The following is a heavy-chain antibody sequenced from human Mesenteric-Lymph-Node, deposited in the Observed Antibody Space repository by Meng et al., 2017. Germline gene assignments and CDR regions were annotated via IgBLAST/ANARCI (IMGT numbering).Heavy chain of an antibody. D-gene: IGHD1-26*01. V-gene: IGHV1-18*01. J-gene: IGHJ4*02. CDR1: GGTFSSYA. CDR3: ARVGVGASWYHDF. CDR2: INPYNDNT. Sequence: ASVKVSCKASGGTFSSYAISWVRQAPGQGLECVGWINPYNDNTYYGQKFQGTVTMTTDTSTNTAYMELRSLRSDDTAVYYCARVGVGASWYHDFWGQGTLVTVSS.